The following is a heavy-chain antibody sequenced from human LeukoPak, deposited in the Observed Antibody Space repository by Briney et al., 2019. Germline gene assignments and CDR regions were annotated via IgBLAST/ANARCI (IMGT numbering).Heavy chain of an antibody. CDR1: GLTFSRHY. V-gene: IGHV3-53*01. CDR3: ARDDYYDSSGLDY. Sequence: PGGSLRLSCAASGLTFSRHYMTWVRQAPGKGLEWVSVISSGGSTNYADSVKGRFTISRDNSKNTLYLQMNSLRAEDTAVYFCARDDYYDSSGLDYWGQGTLVTVSS. D-gene: IGHD3-22*01. J-gene: IGHJ4*02. CDR2: ISSGGST.